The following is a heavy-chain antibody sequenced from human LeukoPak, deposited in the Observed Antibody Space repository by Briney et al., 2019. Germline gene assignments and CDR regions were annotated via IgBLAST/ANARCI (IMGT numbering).Heavy chain of an antibody. Sequence: ASVKVSCKASGYTFTCYYMHWLRQAPGQGLEWMGWINPNSGGTNYAQKFQGRVTMTRDTSISTAYMELSRLRSDDTAVYYCASNGGSSRPQNYYYYYYMDVWGKGTTVTVSS. CDR3: ASNGGSSRPQNYYYYYYMDV. J-gene: IGHJ6*03. V-gene: IGHV1-2*02. D-gene: IGHD1-26*01. CDR1: GYTFTCYY. CDR2: INPNSGGT.